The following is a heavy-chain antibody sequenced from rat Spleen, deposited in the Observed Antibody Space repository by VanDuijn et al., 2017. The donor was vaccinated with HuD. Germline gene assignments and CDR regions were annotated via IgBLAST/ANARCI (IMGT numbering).Heavy chain of an antibody. CDR1: GFTFSNYY. CDR3: ALIRGSWFAY. J-gene: IGHJ3*01. CDR2: ISYDGSST. Sequence: EVQLVESGGGLVQPGRSMKLSCAASGFTFSNYYMAWVRQAPTKGLEWVATISYDGSSTYYRDSVKGRCTISRDNAKSTLYLQMDSLRSEDTATYYCALIRGSWFAYWGQGTLVTVSS. V-gene: IGHV5-29*01. D-gene: IGHD4-4*01.